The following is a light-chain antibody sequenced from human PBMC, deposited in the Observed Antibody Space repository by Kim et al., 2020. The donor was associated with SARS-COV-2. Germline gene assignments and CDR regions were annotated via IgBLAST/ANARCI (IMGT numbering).Light chain of an antibody. Sequence: SPGERATLSCRASQSVRSNYLAWYQQKPGQAPRLLIYGISTRATGIPARFSGSGSGTDFTLTISSLQSEDSAVYYCQQHSDWPLTFGGGTKVDIK. CDR2: GIS. V-gene: IGKV3-15*01. CDR1: QSVRSN. J-gene: IGKJ4*01. CDR3: QQHSDWPLT.